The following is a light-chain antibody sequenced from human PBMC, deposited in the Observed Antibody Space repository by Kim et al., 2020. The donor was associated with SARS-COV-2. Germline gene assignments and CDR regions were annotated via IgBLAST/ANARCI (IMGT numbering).Light chain of an antibody. CDR2: GAS. CDR1: QSVSDSN. Sequence: SPGVRATHSCRASQSVSDSNLAWYQQKPGRAPSLLIYGASTRATGIPDRFGGSGSGTEFTLTISRLEPEDFAMYYCQQYGYSPWTFGQGTKVDIK. CDR3: QQYGYSPWT. V-gene: IGKV3-20*01. J-gene: IGKJ1*01.